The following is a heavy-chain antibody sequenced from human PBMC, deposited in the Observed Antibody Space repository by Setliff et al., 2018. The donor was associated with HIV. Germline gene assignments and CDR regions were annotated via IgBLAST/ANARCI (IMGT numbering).Heavy chain of an antibody. Sequence: SETLSLTCTVSGDSVSSASYYWSWIRQPPGKGLEWIGYIYYSGTTKYNPSLKSRVTISVDTSKNQFSLKLSSVTAADTAVYYCASEAWTSYRSSSGYYYYYMDVWDKGTTVTVSS. D-gene: IGHD6-6*01. CDR3: ASEAWTSYRSSSGYYYYYMDV. J-gene: IGHJ6*03. CDR2: IYYSGTT. CDR1: GDSVSSASYY. V-gene: IGHV4-61*01.